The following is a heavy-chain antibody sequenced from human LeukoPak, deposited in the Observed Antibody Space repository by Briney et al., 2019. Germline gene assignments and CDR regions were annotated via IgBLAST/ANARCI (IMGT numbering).Heavy chain of an antibody. D-gene: IGHD3-3*01. CDR3: ARDQEKSITIFGVVSIWLDP. CDR1: GYSISSGYY. J-gene: IGHJ5*02. CDR2: IYHSGST. Sequence: SETLSLTCTVSGYSISSGYYCGWIRQPPGKGLEWIGSIYHSGSTYYNPSLKSRVTISVDTSKNQFSLKLSSVTAADTAVYYCARDQEKSITIFGVVSIWLDPWGQGTLVTVSS. V-gene: IGHV4-38-2*02.